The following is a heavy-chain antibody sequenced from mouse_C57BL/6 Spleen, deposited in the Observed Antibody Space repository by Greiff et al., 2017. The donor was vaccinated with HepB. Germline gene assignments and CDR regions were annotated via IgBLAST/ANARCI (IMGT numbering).Heavy chain of an antibody. CDR1: GYTFTSYW. CDR2: INPSSGYT. CDR3: ARWPITTVVATDYAMDY. D-gene: IGHD1-1*01. V-gene: IGHV1-7*01. J-gene: IGHJ4*01. Sequence: QVQLQQSGAELAKPGASVKLSCKASGYTFTSYWMHWVKQRPGQGLEWIGYINPSSGYTKYNQKFKDKATLTADKSSSTAYMQLSSLTYEDSAVYYCARWPITTVVATDYAMDYWGQGTSVTVSS.